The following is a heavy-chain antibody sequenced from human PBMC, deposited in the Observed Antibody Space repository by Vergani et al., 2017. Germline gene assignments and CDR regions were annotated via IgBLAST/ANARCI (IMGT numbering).Heavy chain of an antibody. J-gene: IGHJ4*02. Sequence: QVQLVQSGAEVKKPGASVKVSCKASGYTFTSYGITWVRQAPGQGLEWMGWISAYNGNTNYAQKLQGRVTMTTDTSTSTAYMELRSLRSDDTAVYYCARDPGLWGRGYTLKGVDYWGQGTLVTVSS. CDR1: GYTFTSYG. D-gene: IGHD5-18*01. V-gene: IGHV1-18*01. CDR2: ISAYNGNT. CDR3: ARDPGLWGRGYTLKGVDY.